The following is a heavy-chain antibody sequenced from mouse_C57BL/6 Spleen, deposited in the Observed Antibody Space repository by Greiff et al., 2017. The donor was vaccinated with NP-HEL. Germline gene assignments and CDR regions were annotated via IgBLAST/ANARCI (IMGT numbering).Heavy chain of an antibody. J-gene: IGHJ1*01. CDR2: ISGGGGNT. V-gene: IGHV5-9*01. Sequence: EVKLMESGGGLVKPGGSLKLSCAASGFTFSSYTMSWVRQTPEKRLEWVATISGGGGNTYYPDSVKGRFTISRDNAKNTLYLQMSSLRSEDTALYYCARQGRSTRGTNWYFDVWGAGTTVTVSS. CDR1: GFTFSSYT. CDR3: ARQGRSTRGTNWYFDV. D-gene: IGHD2-2*01.